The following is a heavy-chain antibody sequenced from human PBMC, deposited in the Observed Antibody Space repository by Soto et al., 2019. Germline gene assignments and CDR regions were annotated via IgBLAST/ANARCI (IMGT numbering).Heavy chain of an antibody. D-gene: IGHD3-16*02. CDR3: AREYPGVYVWGSYRYGWFDP. J-gene: IGHJ5*02. CDR2: INHSGST. Sequence: SETLSLTCAVYGGSFSGYYWSWIRQPPGKGLEWIGEINHSGSTNYNPSLKSRVTISVDTSKNQFSPKLSSVTAADTAVYYCAREYPGVYVWGSYRYGWFDPWGQGTLVTVSS. V-gene: IGHV4-34*01. CDR1: GGSFSGYY.